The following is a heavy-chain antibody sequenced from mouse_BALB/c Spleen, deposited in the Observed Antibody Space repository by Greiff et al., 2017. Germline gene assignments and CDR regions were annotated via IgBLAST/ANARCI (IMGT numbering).Heavy chain of an antibody. Sequence: QVQLQQPGAELVKPGASVKMSCKASGYTFTSYNMHWVKQTPGQSLEWIGAIYPGNGDTSYNQKFKGKATLTADKSSSTAYMQLSSLTSEDSAVYNGARPDRYDDYAMDYWGQGTTVTVSS. CDR2: IYPGNGDT. CDR3: ARPDRYDDYAMDY. V-gene: IGHV1-12*01. D-gene: IGHD2-14*01. J-gene: IGHJ4*01. CDR1: GYTFTSYN.